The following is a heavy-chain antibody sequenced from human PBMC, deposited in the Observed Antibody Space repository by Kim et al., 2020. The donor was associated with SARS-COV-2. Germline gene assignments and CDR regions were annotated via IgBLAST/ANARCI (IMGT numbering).Heavy chain of an antibody. V-gene: IGHV3-53*01. Sequence: GRFTISRDNSKNTLYLQMNSLRAEDTAVYYCARGLNYYDSSGYVDDAFDIWGQGTMVTVSS. D-gene: IGHD3-22*01. CDR3: ARGLNYYDSSGYVDDAFDI. J-gene: IGHJ3*02.